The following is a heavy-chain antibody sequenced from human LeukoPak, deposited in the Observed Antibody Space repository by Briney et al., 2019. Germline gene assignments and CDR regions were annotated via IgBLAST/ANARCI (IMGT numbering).Heavy chain of an antibody. CDR3: ARVTIFGVVFDP. Sequence: PSETLSLTCVVYGGSFSDYYWSWVRQPPGKGLEWIGRIYTSGSANYNPSLKSRVTISVDTSQNQFSLKLTSVTAADTAVYYCARVTIFGVVFDPWGQGTLVTVSS. J-gene: IGHJ5*02. V-gene: IGHV4-59*10. CDR2: IYTSGSA. CDR1: GGSFSDYY. D-gene: IGHD3-3*01.